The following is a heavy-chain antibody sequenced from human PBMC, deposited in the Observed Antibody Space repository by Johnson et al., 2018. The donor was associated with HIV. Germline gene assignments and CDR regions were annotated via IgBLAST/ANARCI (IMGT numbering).Heavy chain of an antibody. J-gene: IGHJ3*02. CDR3: ARGIEGLDAFDI. Sequence: VQLVESGGGVVQPGRSLRLSCVASGFTFDDYAMHWVRQAPGKGLEWVSGISWNRGSIGYVDSVKGRFTISRDNAKNSLYLQMNSLRAEDTALYYCARGIEGLDAFDIWGQGTMVTVSS. CDR2: ISWNRGSI. CDR1: GFTFDDYA. V-gene: IGHV3-9*01. D-gene: IGHD2/OR15-2a*01.